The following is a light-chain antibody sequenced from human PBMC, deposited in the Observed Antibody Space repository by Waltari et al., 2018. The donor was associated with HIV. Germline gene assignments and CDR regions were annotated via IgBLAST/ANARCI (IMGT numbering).Light chain of an antibody. CDR1: NLGEKY. CDR2: QDS. Sequence: SYELTQPPSVSVSPGQTASITCSGTNLGEKYACWYQQKPGQSPVLVIYQDSKRPSGIPERFSGSNSGNTATLTISGTQAMDEADYYCQAWDSSTVVVFGGGTKLTVL. J-gene: IGLJ2*01. V-gene: IGLV3-1*01. CDR3: QAWDSSTVVV.